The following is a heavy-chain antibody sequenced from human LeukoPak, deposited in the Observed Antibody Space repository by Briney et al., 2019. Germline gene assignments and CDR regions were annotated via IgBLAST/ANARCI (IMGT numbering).Heavy chain of an antibody. D-gene: IGHD6-6*01. J-gene: IGHJ4*02. Sequence: PGGSLRLSCETSGFTFDDFAMHWVRQGPVKGLEWVAGISWNGGSIDYVDSVRGRFTISRDNAKNSLYLQMNSLRAEDTAVYYCARDKWDSSSSYFDYWGQGTLVTVSS. CDR2: ISWNGGSI. V-gene: IGHV3-9*01. CDR1: GFTFDDFA. CDR3: ARDKWDSSSSYFDY.